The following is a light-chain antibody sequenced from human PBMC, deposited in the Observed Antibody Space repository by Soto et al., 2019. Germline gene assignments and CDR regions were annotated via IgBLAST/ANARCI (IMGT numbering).Light chain of an antibody. Sequence: DIQMTQSPSSLSASVGDRVTITCQASQDISNYLNWYQQKPGKAPKLLIYDASNLERGVPSRFSGSGSGTDFTLSISSLQPEDIATYYCQQYDNHPLTFGGGTKVEIK. V-gene: IGKV1-33*01. J-gene: IGKJ4*01. CDR3: QQYDNHPLT. CDR1: QDISNY. CDR2: DAS.